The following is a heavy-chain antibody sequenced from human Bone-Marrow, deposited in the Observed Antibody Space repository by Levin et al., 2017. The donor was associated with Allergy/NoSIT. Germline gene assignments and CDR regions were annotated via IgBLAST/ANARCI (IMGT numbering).Heavy chain of an antibody. D-gene: IGHD5-24*01. CDR3: ASNLY. CDR2: ISYDGSDK. CDR1: GFTFRNYA. J-gene: IGHJ4*02. Sequence: GESLKISCAASGFTFRNYAMHWARRAPGKGLEWVAVISYDGSDKYFADSVKGRFTISRDNSKNTVFLQMNSLKPEDTAVYYCASNLYWGQGTLVTVSS. V-gene: IGHV3-30-3*01.